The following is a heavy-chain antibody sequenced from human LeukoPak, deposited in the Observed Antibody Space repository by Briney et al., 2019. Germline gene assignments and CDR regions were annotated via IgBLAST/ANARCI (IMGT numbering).Heavy chain of an antibody. D-gene: IGHD6-19*01. V-gene: IGHV4-61*05. CDR1: SGSISTSNYY. CDR3: ARGGYSSGWPTYYFDY. J-gene: IGHJ4*02. CDR2: IFYSGST. Sequence: SETLSLTCTVSSGSISTSNYYWGWVRQPPGKALEWIGNIFYSGSTNYNPSLKSRVTISVDTSKNQFSLKLSSVTAADTAVYYCARGGYSSGWPTYYFDYWGQGTLVTVSS.